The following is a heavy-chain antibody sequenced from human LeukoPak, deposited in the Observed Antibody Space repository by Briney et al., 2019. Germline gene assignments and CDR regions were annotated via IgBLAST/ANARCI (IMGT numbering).Heavy chain of an antibody. CDR1: GFTFSSYS. V-gene: IGHV3-7*01. J-gene: IGHJ4*02. D-gene: IGHD5-18*01. CDR3: ARDLAYSRLDY. CDR2: INPDGNKK. Sequence: GGSLRLSCAASGFTFSSYSMNWVRQAPGKGLEWVASINPDGNKKYSADSVKGRFTISRDNAENSLYLQMNSLRVEDTAFYYCARDLAYSRLDYWGQGMLVTVSS.